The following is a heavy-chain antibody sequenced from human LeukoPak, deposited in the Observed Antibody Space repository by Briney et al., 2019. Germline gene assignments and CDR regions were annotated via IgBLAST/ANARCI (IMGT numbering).Heavy chain of an antibody. J-gene: IGHJ4*02. CDR2: IYYSGST. D-gene: IGHD3-3*01. CDR1: GGSISSSSYY. CDR3: ARHPTEGSGFPFYFDY. Sequence: SETLSLTCTVSGGSISSSSYYWGWIRQPPGKGLEWIGSIYYSGSTYYNPSLKSRVTISVDTSKNQFSLKLSSVTAADTAVYYCARHPTEGSGFPFYFDYWGQGTLVTVSS. V-gene: IGHV4-39*01.